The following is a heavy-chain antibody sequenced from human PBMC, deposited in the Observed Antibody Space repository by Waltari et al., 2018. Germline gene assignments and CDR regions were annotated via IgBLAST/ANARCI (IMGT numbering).Heavy chain of an antibody. CDR2: IDPSDSYT. Sequence: EVQLVQSGAEVKKPGESLRISCKGSGSSFTSYRISWVRQMPGKRLEWMGRIDPSDSYTNYSPSFQGHVTISADKSISTAYLQWSSLKASDTAMYYCARQLAAAGTRYYYYGMDVWGQGTTVTVSS. CDR3: ARQLAAAGTRYYYYGMDV. V-gene: IGHV5-10-1*03. D-gene: IGHD6-13*01. CDR1: GSSFTSYR. J-gene: IGHJ6*02.